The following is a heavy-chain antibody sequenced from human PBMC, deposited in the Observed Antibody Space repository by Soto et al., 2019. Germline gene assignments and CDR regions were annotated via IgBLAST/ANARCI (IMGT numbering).Heavy chain of an antibody. Sequence: EVQLVESGGGLVQPGGSLRLSCAASGFTFSSYNMNWVRQAPGKGLEWVSYISSSSSTIYYADSVKGRFTISRDNAKNSLYLQMNSLRDEDTAVYYCARDRQERYFGLHDAFDIWGQGTMVTVSS. CDR1: GFTFSSYN. V-gene: IGHV3-48*02. CDR3: ARDRQERYFGLHDAFDI. J-gene: IGHJ3*02. D-gene: IGHD3-9*01. CDR2: ISSSSSTI.